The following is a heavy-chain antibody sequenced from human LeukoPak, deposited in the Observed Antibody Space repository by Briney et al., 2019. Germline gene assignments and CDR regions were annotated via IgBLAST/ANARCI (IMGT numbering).Heavy chain of an antibody. V-gene: IGHV3-23*01. Sequence: PGGSLRLSCAVSGFTFSSYAMSWVRQAPGKGLEWVSAISGSGGSTYYADSVKGRFTISRDNSKNTLYLQMNSLRAEDTAVYYCAKDYDQEDYGMDVWGQGTTVTVSS. D-gene: IGHD3-3*01. J-gene: IGHJ6*02. CDR3: AKDYDQEDYGMDV. CDR1: GFTFSSYA. CDR2: ISGSGGST.